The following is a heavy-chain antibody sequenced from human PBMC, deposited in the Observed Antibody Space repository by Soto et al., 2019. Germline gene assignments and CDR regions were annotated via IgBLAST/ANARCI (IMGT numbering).Heavy chain of an antibody. CDR1: GGSISSYY. V-gene: IGHV4-59*08. CDR3: ARTHQPLLYGSFDY. CDR2: IYYSGST. D-gene: IGHD2-2*02. Sequence: SETLSLTCTVSGGSISSYYWSWIRQPPGKGLEWIGYIYYSGSTNYNPSLKSRVTISVDTSKNQFSLKLSSVTAADTAVYYCARTHQPLLYGSFDYWGQGTLVTSPQ. J-gene: IGHJ4*02.